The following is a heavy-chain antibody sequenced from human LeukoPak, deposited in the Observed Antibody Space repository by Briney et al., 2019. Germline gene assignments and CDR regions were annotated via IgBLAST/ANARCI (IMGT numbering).Heavy chain of an antibody. Sequence: GGSLRLSCAASGFTFSSYWMSWVRQAPGKGLEWVANIKQDGSEKYYVDSVKGRFTISRDNAKNSLYLQMNSLRAEDTAVYYCARDSGSAWFGHAAYGMDVWGQGTTVTVSS. CDR1: GFTFSSYW. D-gene: IGHD1-26*01. CDR3: ARDSGSAWFGHAAYGMDV. V-gene: IGHV3-7*01. CDR2: IKQDGSEK. J-gene: IGHJ6*02.